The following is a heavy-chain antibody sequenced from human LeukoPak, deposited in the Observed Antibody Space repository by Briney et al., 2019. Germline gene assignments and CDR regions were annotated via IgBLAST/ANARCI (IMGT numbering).Heavy chain of an antibody. CDR2: IYSTGST. D-gene: IGHD1-26*01. V-gene: IGHV4-30-4*01. CDR1: GGSISSGDYY. J-gene: IGHJ4*02. CDR3: ARELSVGVTGWYFDY. Sequence: PSETLSLTCTVSGGSISSGDYYWSWIRQPPGKGLEWFGYIYSTGSTYYNPSLKSRVTISVDTSKTQFSLKLSSVTAADTAVYYCARELSVGVTGWYFDYWGQGTLVTVSS.